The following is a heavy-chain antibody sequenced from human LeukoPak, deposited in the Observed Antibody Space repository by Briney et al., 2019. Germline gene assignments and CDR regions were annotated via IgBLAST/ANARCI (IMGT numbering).Heavy chain of an antibody. CDR3: ARDRITHPQLGMDV. CDR2: IYYSGST. V-gene: IGHV4-59*01. Sequence: PSETLSLTCTVSGGSISSYYWSWIRQPPGKGLEWIGYIYYSGSTNYNPSLKSRVTISVDTSKNQFSLKLSSVTAADTAVYYCARDRITHPQLGMDVWGQGTTVTVSS. D-gene: IGHD3-16*01. J-gene: IGHJ6*02. CDR1: GGSISSYY.